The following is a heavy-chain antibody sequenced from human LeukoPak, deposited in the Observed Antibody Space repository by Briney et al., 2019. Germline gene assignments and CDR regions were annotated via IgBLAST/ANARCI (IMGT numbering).Heavy chain of an antibody. CDR2: ISSSGSTI. Sequence: PGGSLRLSCAASGFTFSDYYMSWIRQAPGKGLEWVSYISSSGSTIYYVDSVKGRFTISRDNAKNSLYLQMNSLRAEDTAVYYCARVSAIFGVVIGFDYWGQGTLVTVSS. V-gene: IGHV3-11*01. D-gene: IGHD3-3*01. J-gene: IGHJ4*02. CDR3: ARVSAIFGVVIGFDY. CDR1: GFTFSDYY.